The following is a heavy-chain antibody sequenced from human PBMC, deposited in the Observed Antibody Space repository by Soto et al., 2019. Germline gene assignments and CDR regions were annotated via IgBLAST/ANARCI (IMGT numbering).Heavy chain of an antibody. J-gene: IGHJ6*03. D-gene: IGHD6-6*01. Sequence: EVQLVESGGGLAQPGWSLRLSCAASGFTFSSDAMEWVRQAPGKGLEYVSGISSNGIGTYYASSVKGRFTISRDNSRDTVYLQMDSLRPEDMAVYYCARRARADYYYMDVWGKGTTVTVS. CDR1: GFTFSSDA. V-gene: IGHV3-64*01. CDR3: ARRARADYYYMDV. CDR2: ISSNGIGT.